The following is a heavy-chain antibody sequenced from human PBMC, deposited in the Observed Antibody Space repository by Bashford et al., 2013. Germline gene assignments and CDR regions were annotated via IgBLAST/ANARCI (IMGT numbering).Heavy chain of an antibody. J-gene: IGHJ6*02. Sequence: RFTISRDNAKNTLYLQMNSLRVEDTALYYCAKGVTSGSAAGGMDVWGQGTSVTVSS. CDR3: AKGVTSGSAAGGMDV. V-gene: IGHV3-30*02. D-gene: IGHD6-25*01.